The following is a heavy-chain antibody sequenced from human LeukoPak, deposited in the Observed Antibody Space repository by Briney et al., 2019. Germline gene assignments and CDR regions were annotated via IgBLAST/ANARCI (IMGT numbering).Heavy chain of an antibody. Sequence: GGSLSLSCVASGFTFSNYWMSWVRQAPGKGLEWVANIKRDGRDKNSVDSVKGRFTISRDNAKNSMFLQMNSLRVEDTAVYYCARANGNYCSSTSCPTYDFDYWGQGTLVTVSS. CDR3: ARANGNYCSSTSCPTYDFDY. CDR1: GFTFSNYW. CDR2: IKRDGRDK. J-gene: IGHJ4*02. D-gene: IGHD2-2*01. V-gene: IGHV3-7*01.